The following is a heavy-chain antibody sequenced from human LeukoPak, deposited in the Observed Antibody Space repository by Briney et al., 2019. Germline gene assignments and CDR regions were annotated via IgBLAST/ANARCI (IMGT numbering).Heavy chain of an antibody. CDR1: GFTFKTYW. CDR3: ATRVS. V-gene: IGHV3-7*01. Sequence: GGSLRLSCAASGFTFKTYWMSWVRQAPGKGPEWVANIKPDGSEQDYVDSVKGRFTISRDNAKNSLYLQMNSLRAEDTAVYYCATRVSRGQGTMVIVSA. CDR2: IKPDGSEQ. J-gene: IGHJ3*01.